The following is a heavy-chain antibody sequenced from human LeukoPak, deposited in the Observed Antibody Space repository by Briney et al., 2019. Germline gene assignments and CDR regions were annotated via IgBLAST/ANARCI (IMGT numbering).Heavy chain of an antibody. Sequence: GASVKVSCKASGYTFTSNYIHWVRQAPGQRLEWMGWINAGNGNTKYSQKFQGRVTITRDTSASTAYMELSSLRSEDTAVYYCARAAPYYGSGREDYWGQGTLVTVSS. CDR3: ARAAPYYGSGREDY. CDR2: INAGNGNT. D-gene: IGHD3-10*01. J-gene: IGHJ4*02. CDR1: GYTFTSNY. V-gene: IGHV1-3*01.